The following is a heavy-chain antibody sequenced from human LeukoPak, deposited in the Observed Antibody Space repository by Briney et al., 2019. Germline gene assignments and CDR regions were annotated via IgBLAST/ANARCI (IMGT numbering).Heavy chain of an antibody. J-gene: IGHJ4*02. CDR2: IYTSGST. Sequence: SETLSFTCTVSGGSISSYYWSWIRQPAGKGLEWIGRIYTSGSTYYNPSLRSRVTMSVGTSKNQFSLKLSSVTAADTAVYYCASWKIRDGYNLAFDYWGQGTLVTVSS. CDR3: ASWKIRDGYNLAFDY. V-gene: IGHV4-4*07. D-gene: IGHD5-24*01. CDR1: GGSISSYY.